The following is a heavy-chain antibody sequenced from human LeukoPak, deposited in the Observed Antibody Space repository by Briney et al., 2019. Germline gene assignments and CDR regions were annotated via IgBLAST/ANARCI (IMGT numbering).Heavy chain of an antibody. J-gene: IGHJ4*02. CDR2: INESGST. CDR1: GGSFSGYY. Sequence: SETLSLTCAVYGGSFSGYYWSWIRQPPGKGLEWIGEINESGSTNYNPSLKSRVTISGNTSKNEFSLRLSSVTAADTAVYYCASRSRGFRGYNSDYWGQGTTVTVSS. V-gene: IGHV4-34*01. CDR3: ASRSRGFRGYNSDY. D-gene: IGHD5-12*01.